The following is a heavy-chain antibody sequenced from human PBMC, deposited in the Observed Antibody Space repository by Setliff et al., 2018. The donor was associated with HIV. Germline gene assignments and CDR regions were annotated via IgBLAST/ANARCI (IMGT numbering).Heavy chain of an antibody. CDR2: ISYDGWYT. Sequence: GGSLRLSCAASGFSLSNYGMNWVRQAPGKGLEWVALISYDGWYTYYEESLKVRFTISRDNSENTLYLQMNSLRAEDTAVYYCSRDISGGPSVPNYWGQGRLVTVSS. V-gene: IGHV3-30*03. CDR3: SRDISGGPSVPNY. CDR1: GFSLSNYG. D-gene: IGHD6-19*01. J-gene: IGHJ4*02.